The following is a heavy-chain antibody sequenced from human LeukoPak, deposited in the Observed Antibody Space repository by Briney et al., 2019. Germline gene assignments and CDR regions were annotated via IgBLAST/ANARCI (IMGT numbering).Heavy chain of an antibody. CDR1: GGSFSGYY. J-gene: IGHJ4*02. CDR3: ARAWYYYDSSGYYPFDY. CDR2: INHSGST. Sequence: PSETLSLTCAVYGGSFSGYYWSWIRQPPGKGLEWIGEINHSGSTNYNPSLKSRVTISVDTSKNQFSLKLSYVTAADTAVYYCARAWYYYDSSGYYPFDYWGQGTLVTVSS. D-gene: IGHD3-22*01. V-gene: IGHV4-34*01.